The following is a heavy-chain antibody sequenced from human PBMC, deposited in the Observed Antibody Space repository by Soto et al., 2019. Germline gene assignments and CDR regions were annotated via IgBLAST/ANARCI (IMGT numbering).Heavy chain of an antibody. Sequence: QVQLVESGGGVVQPGRSLRLSCAASGFSFSDYGMHWVRQAPGKGLEWVAAIWYDASNIYYADSVKGRFTISRDNSKNTLYLQMNSLRAEDTAEYYCARDRIHSGTYFDNWGRGTLVTVSS. CDR1: GFSFSDYG. V-gene: IGHV3-33*01. D-gene: IGHD1-26*01. CDR3: ARDRIHSGTYFDN. J-gene: IGHJ4*02. CDR2: IWYDASNI.